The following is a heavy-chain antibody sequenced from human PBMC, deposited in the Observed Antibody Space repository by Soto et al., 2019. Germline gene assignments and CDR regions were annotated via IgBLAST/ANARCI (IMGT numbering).Heavy chain of an antibody. Sequence: QITLKESGPTLVKPTQTLTLTCTFSGFSLSTSGVGVGWIRQPPGKALEWLALIYWDDDKRYSPSLKSRLTLTKDTSKNQVVLTMTNMDPVDTATYDCAHSTYYYDSSGGAGYFELWGRGTLVTVSS. CDR3: AHSTYYYDSSGGAGYFEL. J-gene: IGHJ2*01. CDR1: GFSLSTSGVG. V-gene: IGHV2-5*02. CDR2: IYWDDDK. D-gene: IGHD3-22*01.